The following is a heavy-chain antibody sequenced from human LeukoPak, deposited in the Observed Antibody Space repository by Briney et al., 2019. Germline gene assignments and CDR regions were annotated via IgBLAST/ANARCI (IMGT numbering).Heavy chain of an antibody. J-gene: IGHJ4*02. CDR2: IYHSGNT. Sequence: SETLSLTCTVSGGSISSGDYYWSWIRQPPGKGLEWIGYIYHSGNTYYNPSLKSRVAISVDTSKNQFSLKLSSVTAADAAVYYCARETGGAAAGTIGYWGQGTLVTVSS. V-gene: IGHV4-30-4*01. CDR3: ARETGGAAAGTIGY. CDR1: GGSISSGDYY. D-gene: IGHD6-13*01.